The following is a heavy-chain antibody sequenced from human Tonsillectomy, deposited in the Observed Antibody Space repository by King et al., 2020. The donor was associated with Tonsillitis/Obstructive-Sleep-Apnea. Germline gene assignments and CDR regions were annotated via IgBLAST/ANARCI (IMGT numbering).Heavy chain of an antibody. J-gene: IGHJ3*02. CDR2: ISSNGGST. V-gene: IGHV3-64*01. CDR1: GFTFSSYA. CDR3: ATRLGDLSDAFDI. Sequence: VQLVESGGGLVQPGGSLRLSCAASGFTFSSYAMHWVRQAPGKGLEYVSAISSNGGSTYYANSVKGRFTISRDNSKNTLYLQMGSLRAEDMAVYYCATRLGDLSDAFDIWGQGTMGTVSS. D-gene: IGHD6-25*01.